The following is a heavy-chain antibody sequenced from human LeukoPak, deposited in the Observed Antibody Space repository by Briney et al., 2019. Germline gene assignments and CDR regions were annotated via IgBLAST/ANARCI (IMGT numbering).Heavy chain of an antibody. D-gene: IGHD3-10*01. CDR2: INWNGGST. V-gene: IGHV3-20*01. J-gene: IGHJ4*02. Sequence: PGRSLRLSCAASGFTFDDYGMSWVRQAPGEGLEWVSGINWNGGSTGYADSVKGRFTISRDNVKNSLYLQMNSLRAEDTALYHCARDHDYDSGSYPLDYWGQGTLVTVSS. CDR3: ARDHDYDSGSYPLDY. CDR1: GFTFDDYG.